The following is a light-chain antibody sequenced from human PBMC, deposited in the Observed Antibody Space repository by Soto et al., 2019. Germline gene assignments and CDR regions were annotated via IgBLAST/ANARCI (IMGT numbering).Light chain of an antibody. CDR2: LNSDGSH. CDR1: SGHSSYA. J-gene: IGLJ3*02. V-gene: IGLV4-69*01. CDR3: QTWGTGIQV. Sequence: QLVLTQSPSASASLGASVKLTCTLSSGHSSYAIAWHQQQPEKGPRYLMNLNSDGSHSKGDGIPDRFSGSSSGAERYFTISSLQSEDETDYYCQTWGTGIQVFGGGTKL.